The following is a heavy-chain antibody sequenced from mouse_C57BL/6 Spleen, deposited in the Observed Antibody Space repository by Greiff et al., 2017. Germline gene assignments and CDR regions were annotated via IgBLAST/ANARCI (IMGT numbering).Heavy chain of an antibody. CDR2: IYPGDGDT. Sequence: VQLQQSGAELVKPGASVKISCEASGYAFSSYWMNWVKQRPGKGLEWIGQIYPGDGDTNYNGKVKGKATLTADNSSSTAYMQLSRLTCEDSAVYTCAREFGYGVGYAMGYWGQGTSVTVAS. CDR1: GYAFSSYW. D-gene: IGHD2-2*01. V-gene: IGHV1-80*01. CDR3: AREFGYGVGYAMGY. J-gene: IGHJ4*01.